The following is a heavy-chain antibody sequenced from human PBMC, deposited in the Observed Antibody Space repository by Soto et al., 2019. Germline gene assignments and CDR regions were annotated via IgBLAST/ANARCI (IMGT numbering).Heavy chain of an antibody. CDR2: IIPIFGTA. V-gene: IGHV1-69*01. D-gene: IGHD3-22*01. Sequence: QVPLVQSGAEVKKPGSSVKVSCKASGGTFSSYAISWVRQAPGQGLEWMGGIIPIFGTANYAQKFQGRVTITADESTSTAYMELSSLRSEDTAVYYCARVPYDSSGYYPPSNWFDPWGQGTLVTVSS. J-gene: IGHJ5*02. CDR1: GGTFSSYA. CDR3: ARVPYDSSGYYPPSNWFDP.